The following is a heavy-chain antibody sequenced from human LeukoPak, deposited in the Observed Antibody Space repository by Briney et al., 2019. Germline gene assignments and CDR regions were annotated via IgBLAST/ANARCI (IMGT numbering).Heavy chain of an antibody. CDR3: ARETYYDDSSGYSPVDY. J-gene: IGHJ4*02. V-gene: IGHV1-2*02. CDR2: INPNSGGT. CDR1: GYTFTGYY. Sequence: ASVKVSCKASGYTFTGYYMHWVRQAPGQGLEWMGWINPNSGGTNYAQKFQGRVTMTRDTSISTAYMELSRLRSDDTAVYYCARETYYDDSSGYSPVDYWGQGTLVTVSS. D-gene: IGHD3-22*01.